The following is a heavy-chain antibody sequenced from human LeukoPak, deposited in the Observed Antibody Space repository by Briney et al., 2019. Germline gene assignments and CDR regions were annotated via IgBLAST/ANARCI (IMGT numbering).Heavy chain of an antibody. V-gene: IGHV3-30-3*01. CDR3: ARGSGERYCSSSSCYTFDY. Sequence: PGGSLRPSCAASGFTFSSYAMHWVRQAPGKGLEWVAVISYDGSNKYYADSVKGRFTISRDNSKNTLYLQMNSLRAEDTAVYYCARGSGERYCSSSSCYTFDYWGQGTLVTVSS. CDR1: GFTFSSYA. CDR2: ISYDGSNK. D-gene: IGHD2-2*01. J-gene: IGHJ4*02.